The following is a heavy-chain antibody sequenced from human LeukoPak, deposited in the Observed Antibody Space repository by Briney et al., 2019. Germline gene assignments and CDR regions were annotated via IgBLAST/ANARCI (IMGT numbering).Heavy chain of an antibody. CDR3: ARHGHCTNGVCYSNYYYYMDV. Sequence: GESLKISCKGSGYSFTSYWIGWVRQMPGKGLEWMGITYPDDSDTRYNPSFEGQVIISVDKSISTAYLQWSSLKASDTATYYCARHGHCTNGVCYSNYYYYMDVWGKGTTVTVSS. CDR2: TYPDDSDT. D-gene: IGHD2-8*01. J-gene: IGHJ6*03. V-gene: IGHV5-51*01. CDR1: GYSFTSYW.